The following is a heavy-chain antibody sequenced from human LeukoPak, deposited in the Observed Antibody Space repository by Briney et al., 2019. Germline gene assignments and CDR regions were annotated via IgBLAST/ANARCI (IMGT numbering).Heavy chain of an antibody. CDR3: ARVRSTTDFDY. V-gene: IGHV3-9*01. CDR2: ISWNSGTI. CDR1: GFTFDDYA. J-gene: IGHJ4*02. D-gene: IGHD1-14*01. Sequence: GGSLRLSCAASGFTFDDYAMHWVRQAPGKGLEWVSGISWNSGTIGYADSVKGRFTISRDNAKNSLYLQMNSLRADDTALYYCARVRSTTDFDYWGQGTLVTVSS.